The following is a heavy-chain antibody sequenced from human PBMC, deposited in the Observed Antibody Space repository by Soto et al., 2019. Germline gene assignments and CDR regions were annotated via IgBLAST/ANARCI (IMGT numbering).Heavy chain of an antibody. CDR1: VFPFGANA. Sequence: EVQVLESGGGLVQPGGSLRLSCVVSVFPFGANAMSWVRQAPGKGLEWVSGLSNTGRRTSYADSVKGRFNISRDNSENTLYLQMNSLRVEDTAVYYCATEMGATQGPFDNWGQGTLVTVSS. CDR2: LSNTGRRT. D-gene: IGHD1-26*01. CDR3: ATEMGATQGPFDN. J-gene: IGHJ4*02. V-gene: IGHV3-23*01.